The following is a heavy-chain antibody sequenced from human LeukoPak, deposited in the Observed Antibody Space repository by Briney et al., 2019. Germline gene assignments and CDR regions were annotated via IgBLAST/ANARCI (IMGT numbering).Heavy chain of an antibody. CDR3: ASHRRSHGSEY. D-gene: IGHD3-10*01. V-gene: IGHV4-59*01. J-gene: IGHJ4*02. CDR2: VYYSGST. Sequence: SETLSLTCTVSGGSFEDYFWSWIRQPPGQGLEWIGYVYYSGSTDYSPSLKSRLTISADTSKNQFSLQLNSVTAADTAVYYCASHRRSHGSEYWGQGTLVTVSS. CDR1: GGSFEDYF.